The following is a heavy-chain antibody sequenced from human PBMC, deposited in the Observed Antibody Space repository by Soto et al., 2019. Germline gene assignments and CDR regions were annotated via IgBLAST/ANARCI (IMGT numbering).Heavy chain of an antibody. D-gene: IGHD3-22*01. CDR3: ATQPRYDTSGYFYY. CDR2: IYYSGST. V-gene: IGHV4-31*02. J-gene: IGHJ4*02. Sequence: QVQLRESGPGLLEASQTLSLTCSVSGVSVDSGGYYWTWIRQHPGKGLEWIGDIYYSGSTDYHPSLRTRVTISKDRSKNQFSLRVTSVTTADTAVYYCATQPRYDTSGYFYYWGKGTLVTVSS. CDR1: GVSVDSGGYY.